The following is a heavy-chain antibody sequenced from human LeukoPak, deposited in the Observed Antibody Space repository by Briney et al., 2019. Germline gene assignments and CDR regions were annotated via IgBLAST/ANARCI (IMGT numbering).Heavy chain of an antibody. CDR3: AKYYYDFWSGYPRYGMGV. CDR1: GFTFSSYA. CDR2: ISGSGGST. Sequence: GGSLRLSCAASGFTFSSYAMSWVRQAPGKGLGWVSAISGSGGSTYYADSVKGRFTISRDNSKNTLYLQMNSLRAEDTAVYYCAKYYYDFWSGYPRYGMGVWGQGTTVTVSS. V-gene: IGHV3-23*01. D-gene: IGHD3-3*01. J-gene: IGHJ6*02.